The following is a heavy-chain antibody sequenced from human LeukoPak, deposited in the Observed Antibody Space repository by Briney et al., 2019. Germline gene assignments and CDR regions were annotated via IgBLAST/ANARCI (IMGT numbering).Heavy chain of an antibody. V-gene: IGHV3-21*01. D-gene: IGHD3-22*01. J-gene: IGHJ4*02. Sequence: PGGSLRLSCVASGFTFSSYSMNWVRQAPGKGLAWVAYISSSGSYINYADSVEGRFSISRDNTKNSLYLQMDNLRGEDTAVYYCARDENYYDSRDYPYWGQGTLVTVSS. CDR1: GFTFSSYS. CDR3: ARDENYYDSRDYPY. CDR2: ISSSGSYI.